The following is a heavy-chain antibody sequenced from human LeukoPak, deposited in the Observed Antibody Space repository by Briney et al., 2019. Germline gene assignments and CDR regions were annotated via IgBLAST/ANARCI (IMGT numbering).Heavy chain of an antibody. Sequence: PGGSLRLSCAASGFTFSSYGMSWVRQAPGKGLKWVSAISGSGGSTYYADSVKGRFTISRDNSKNTLYLQMNSLRAEDTAVYYCAKDIRYYGSGATPSFDYWGQGTLVTVSS. D-gene: IGHD3-10*01. V-gene: IGHV3-23*01. CDR2: ISGSGGST. CDR3: AKDIRYYGSGATPSFDY. CDR1: GFTFSSYG. J-gene: IGHJ4*02.